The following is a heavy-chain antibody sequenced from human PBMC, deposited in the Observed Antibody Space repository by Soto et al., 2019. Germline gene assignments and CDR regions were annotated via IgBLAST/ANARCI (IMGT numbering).Heavy chain of an antibody. CDR1: GYTLTELS. CDR2: FDAEDGET. Sequence: ASVKVSCKVSGYTLTELSMHWVRQAPGKGLEWMGWFDAEDGETIYAQKLQGRVTMTADTSTSTAYMELRSLRSDDTAVYYCARGLVDTAMVPAFDIWGQGTMVTVSS. CDR3: ARGLVDTAMVPAFDI. D-gene: IGHD5-18*01. V-gene: IGHV1-24*01. J-gene: IGHJ3*02.